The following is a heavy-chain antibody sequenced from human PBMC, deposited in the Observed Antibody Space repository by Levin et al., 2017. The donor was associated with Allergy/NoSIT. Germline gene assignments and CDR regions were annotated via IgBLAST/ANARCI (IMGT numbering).Heavy chain of an antibody. V-gene: IGHV1-69*13. CDR3: ATPAGCSYRVLYYSYVGV. D-gene: IGHD5-18*01. CDR2: IIPIFGTA. Sequence: ASVKVSCKASGGTFSSYAISWVRQAPGQGLEWMGGIIPIFGTANYAQKFQGRVTITADESTSTAYMELSSLRSENTAVYYCATPAGCSYRVLYYSYVGVWGKGTTVTVSS. CDR1: GGTFSSYA. J-gene: IGHJ6*03.